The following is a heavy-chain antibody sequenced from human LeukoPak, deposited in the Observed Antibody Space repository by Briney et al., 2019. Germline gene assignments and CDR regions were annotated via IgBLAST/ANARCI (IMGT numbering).Heavy chain of an antibody. Sequence: GGSLRLSCAASGFTFSSYAMSWVRQAPGKGLEWVSAISGSGGSTYYADSVKGRFTISRDNSKNTLYLQMNSLRAEDTAVYYCAKRRTGYYDSGGAFDIWGQGTMVTVSS. CDR2: ISGSGGST. D-gene: IGHD3-22*01. J-gene: IGHJ3*02. V-gene: IGHV3-23*01. CDR1: GFTFSSYA. CDR3: AKRRTGYYDSGGAFDI.